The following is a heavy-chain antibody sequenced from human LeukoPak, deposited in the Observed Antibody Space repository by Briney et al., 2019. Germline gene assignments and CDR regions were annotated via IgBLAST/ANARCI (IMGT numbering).Heavy chain of an antibody. CDR3: AKDHDYSNYFDY. Sequence: GGSLRLSCAASGFTFSSYAMSWVRQAPGKGLEWVSAISGSGGSTYYADSVKGRFTISRDNSKNTQYLQMNSLRAEDTAVYYCAKDHDYSNYFDYWGQGTLVTVSS. J-gene: IGHJ4*02. CDR2: ISGSGGST. V-gene: IGHV3-23*01. CDR1: GFTFSSYA. D-gene: IGHD4-11*01.